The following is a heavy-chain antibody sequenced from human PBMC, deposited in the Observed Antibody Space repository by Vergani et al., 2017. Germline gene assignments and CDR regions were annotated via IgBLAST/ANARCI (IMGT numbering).Heavy chain of an antibody. CDR3: ASGKYYSDSTSHFRGRYFDV. D-gene: IGHD3-16*01. CDR1: GDSIISRSYY. V-gene: IGHV4-39*01. CDR2: IDNSGNG. J-gene: IGHJ2*01. Sequence: QMQLQESGPGLVKASETLSLTCTVSGDSIISRSYYWGWIRQPPGKGLEWIGSIDNSGNGDSSSPLKSRVTISADTSKNQFSLRLTSVTAADTAVYYCASGKYYSDSTSHFRGRYFDVWGRGTLVTVPS.